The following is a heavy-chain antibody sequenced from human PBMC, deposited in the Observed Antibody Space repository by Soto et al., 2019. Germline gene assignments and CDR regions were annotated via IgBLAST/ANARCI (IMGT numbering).Heavy chain of an antibody. J-gene: IGHJ6*02. CDR2: VLYDGSNK. Sequence: QVQLVQSGGGVVQPGRSLRLSCAASGFAFSTYGMHWVRQAPGKGLEWMAVVLYDGSNKYYADSVKGRFTISRDNSKHTLYLQMNSLRDEDTAVYYCASDLIGTVYGMDVWGQGTTVTVSS. V-gene: IGHV3-33*01. D-gene: IGHD3-16*02. CDR1: GFAFSTYG. CDR3: ASDLIGTVYGMDV.